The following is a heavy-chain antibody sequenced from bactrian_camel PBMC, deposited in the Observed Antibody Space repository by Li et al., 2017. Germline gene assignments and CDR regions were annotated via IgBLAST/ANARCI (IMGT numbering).Heavy chain of an antibody. V-gene: IGHV3S53*01. Sequence: HVQLVESGGGSVQAGGSLRLSCKASGNTIENHAMGWFRRVPGGQREGVAAIAKDDYTHTYASSVEGRFTISQDNAKNTLYLEMNSLKPEDTAMYYCAAEGQRVPGRCSDEYNYWGQGTQVTVS. CDR2: IAKDDYTH. CDR1: GNTIENHA. D-gene: IGHD5*01. J-gene: IGHJ4*01. CDR3: AAEGQRVPGRCSDEYNY.